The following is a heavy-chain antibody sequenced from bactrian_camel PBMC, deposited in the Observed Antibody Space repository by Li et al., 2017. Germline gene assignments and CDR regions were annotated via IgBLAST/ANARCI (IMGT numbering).Heavy chain of an antibody. V-gene: IGHV3S1*01. Sequence: HVQLVESGGGLVQPWESLRLSCDISKYIGSRYWYCLGWFRQAPGKERERVTSLYSDGGSLHYADSVKGRFTIFQDNIKSTLSLQMDSLKPEDTAMYYCAADWASSSEDCLSRTEFPYWGQGTQVTVS. CDR3: AADWASSSEDCLSRTEFPY. CDR1: KYIGSRYW. J-gene: IGHJ4*01. D-gene: IGHD5*01. CDR2: LYSDGGSL.